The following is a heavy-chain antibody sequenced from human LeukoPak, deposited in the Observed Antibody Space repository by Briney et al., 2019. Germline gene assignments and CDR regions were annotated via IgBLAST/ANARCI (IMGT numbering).Heavy chain of an antibody. CDR3: ARDLVGATFDY. V-gene: IGHV3-23*01. J-gene: IGHJ4*02. CDR2: ISGSGGST. Sequence: GGSLRLSCAASGFTFSSYAMTWVPQAPGRGLEWVSGISGSGGSTYYADSVKGRFTISRDNAKNTLYLQMNSLRAEDTAVYYCARDLVGATFDYWGQGTLVTVSS. CDR1: GFTFSSYA. D-gene: IGHD1-26*01.